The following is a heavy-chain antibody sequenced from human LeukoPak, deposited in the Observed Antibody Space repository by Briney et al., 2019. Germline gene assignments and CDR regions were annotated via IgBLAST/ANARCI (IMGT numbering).Heavy chain of an antibody. D-gene: IGHD6-6*01. J-gene: IGHJ6*03. CDR1: GFTFSSYG. V-gene: IGHV3-30*03. CDR3: ASIAARYYYYYMDV. Sequence: GRSLRLSCAASGFTFSSYGMHWVRQAPGKGLEWVAVISYDGSNKYYADSVKGRFTISRDNSKNTLYLQMNSLRAEDTAVYYCASIAARYYYYYMDVWGKGTTVTVSS. CDR2: ISYDGSNK.